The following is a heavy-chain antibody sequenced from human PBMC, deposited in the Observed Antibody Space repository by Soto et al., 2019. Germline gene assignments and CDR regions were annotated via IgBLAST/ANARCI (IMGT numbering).Heavy chain of an antibody. CDR2: IYYTGST. CDR1: GGSISSGGYY. D-gene: IGHD3-3*01. Sequence: PSETLSLTCTVSGGSISSGGYYWSWIRQHPGKGLEWIGYIYYTGSTYYNPSLKSRVTISVDTSKNQFYLKLSSVTAADTAVYYCARPAVRFLEWPFDYWGQGTLVTVSS. J-gene: IGHJ4*02. CDR3: ARPAVRFLEWPFDY. V-gene: IGHV4-31*03.